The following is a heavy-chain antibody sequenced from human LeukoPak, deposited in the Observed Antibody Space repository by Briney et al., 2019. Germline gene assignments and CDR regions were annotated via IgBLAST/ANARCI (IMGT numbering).Heavy chain of an antibody. V-gene: IGHV1-18*01. D-gene: IGHD3-10*01. CDR1: GYTFSNYG. CDR3: TRDLRITMVRGPV. Sequence: GASVKVSCKGSGYTFSNYGINWVRQVPGQGLEWMGWIGAYNGYTIYADNLQGRVTVTTDTSTSTAHMELRSLRSEDTAVYYCTRDLRITMVRGPVWGQGTLVTVSS. J-gene: IGHJ4*02. CDR2: IGAYNGYT.